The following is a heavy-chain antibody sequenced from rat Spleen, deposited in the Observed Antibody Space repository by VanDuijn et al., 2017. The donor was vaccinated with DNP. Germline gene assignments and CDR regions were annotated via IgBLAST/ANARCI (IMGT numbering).Heavy chain of an antibody. CDR3: TSYYFDY. CDR2: INNAGTT. Sequence: EVQLQESGPGLVKPSQSFSLTCSVTDYSVTSSYRWNWIRKVPGNKLEWMGYINNAGTTYYNPSLKSRISITRDTSKNQFFLQVNSVITEDTATYYCTSYYFDYWGQGVMVTVSS. CDR1: DYSVTSSYR. J-gene: IGHJ2*01. V-gene: IGHV3-3*01. D-gene: IGHD3-7*01.